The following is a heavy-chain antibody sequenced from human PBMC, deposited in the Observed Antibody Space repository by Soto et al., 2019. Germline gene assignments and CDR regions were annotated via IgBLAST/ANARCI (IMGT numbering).Heavy chain of an antibody. CDR3: ARDVEYSGNGMDV. J-gene: IGHJ6*02. CDR2: ILNDGSNR. CDR1: EFTFSNYG. V-gene: IGHV3-33*01. Sequence: QVQLVESGGGVVKPGRSLRLSCAASEFTFSNYGMHWVRQAPGKGLEWVAVILNDGSNRYHADSVKDRFTISRDNWKTTLYLQMNSLRAEDTAVYYCARDVEYSGNGMDVWGQGTTVTVS. D-gene: IGHD3-10*01.